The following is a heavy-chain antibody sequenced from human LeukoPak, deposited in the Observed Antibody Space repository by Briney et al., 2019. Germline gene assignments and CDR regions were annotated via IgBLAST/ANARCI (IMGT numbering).Heavy chain of an antibody. CDR2: IGISSGNT. V-gene: IGHV3-48*01. D-gene: IGHD2-2*01. CDR3: ARDTKYAFDN. CDR1: GFTFSSYS. Sequence: PGGSLRLSCAASGFTFSSYSKNWVRQAPGKGLEWISYIGISSGNTKYADSVKGRFTISGDKAKNSVYLQMNSLRVEDTAVYYCARDTKYAFDNWGQGTLVTVSS. J-gene: IGHJ4*02.